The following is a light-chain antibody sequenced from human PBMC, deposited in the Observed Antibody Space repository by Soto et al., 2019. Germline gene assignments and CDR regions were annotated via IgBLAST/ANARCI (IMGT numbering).Light chain of an antibody. CDR3: CSFADSYTFHYV. Sequence: QSALTQPRSVSGSPGQTVTISCTGTSSDIGGYKYVSWHQQHPGKAPKLIIYDVSQRPSGVPDRFSGTKSGNTASLTISGLQAEDEADYYCCSFADSYTFHYVFGTGTKLTVL. CDR2: DVS. V-gene: IGLV2-11*01. CDR1: SSDIGGYKY. J-gene: IGLJ1*01.